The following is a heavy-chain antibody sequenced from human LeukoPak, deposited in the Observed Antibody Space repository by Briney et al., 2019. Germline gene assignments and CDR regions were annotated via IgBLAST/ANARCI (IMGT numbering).Heavy chain of an antibody. V-gene: IGHV4-39*02. CDR3: ARDKPSGKGAFDI. CDR2: IYYSGNT. J-gene: IGHJ3*02. Sequence: PSETLSLTCTVSGGSISSSSHYWGWIRQPPGKGPEWIGSIYYSGNTYYYPSLKSRVTISVDTSKNQFSLKLSSVTAADTAVYYCARDKPSGKGAFDIWGQGTMVTVSS. CDR1: GGSISSSSHY.